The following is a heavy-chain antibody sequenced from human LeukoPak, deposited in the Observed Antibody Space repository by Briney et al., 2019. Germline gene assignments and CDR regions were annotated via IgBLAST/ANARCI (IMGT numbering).Heavy chain of an antibody. CDR2: ISYDGSNK. D-gene: IGHD2-2*01. CDR1: GFTFSSYA. Sequence: PGGSLRLSCAASGFTFSSYAMHWVGQAPGKGLEGVAVISYDGSNKYYADSVKGRFTISRDNSKNTLYLQMNSLRAEDTAVYFCAKDFCTSTSCSYFDYWGQGTLVTVSS. V-gene: IGHV3-30-3*01. CDR3: AKDFCTSTSCSYFDY. J-gene: IGHJ4*02.